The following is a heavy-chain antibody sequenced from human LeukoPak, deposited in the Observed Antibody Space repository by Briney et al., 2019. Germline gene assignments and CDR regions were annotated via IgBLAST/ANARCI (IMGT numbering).Heavy chain of an antibody. CDR3: ARDRSSSLGFDY. Sequence: GASVKVSCKASGGTFSSYAISWVRQAPGQGLEWMGGIIPIFGTANYAQKFQGRVTITTDESTSTAYMELSSLRSKDTAVYYCARDRSSSLGFDYWGQGTLVTVSS. CDR2: IIPIFGTA. CDR1: GGTFSSYA. D-gene: IGHD6-6*01. J-gene: IGHJ4*02. V-gene: IGHV1-69*05.